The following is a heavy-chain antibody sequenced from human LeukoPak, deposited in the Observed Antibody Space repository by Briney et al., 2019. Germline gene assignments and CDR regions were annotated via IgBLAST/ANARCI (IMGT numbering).Heavy chain of an antibody. Sequence: SETLSLTCTVSGGSISSYYWSWIRQHPGKGLEWIGYIYYSGSTYYNPSLKSRVTISVDTSKNQFSLKLSSVTAADTAVYYCARASSSWDGRFFDYWGQGTLVTVSS. J-gene: IGHJ4*02. D-gene: IGHD6-13*01. CDR1: GGSISSYY. CDR2: IYYSGST. CDR3: ARASSSWDGRFFDY. V-gene: IGHV4-59*06.